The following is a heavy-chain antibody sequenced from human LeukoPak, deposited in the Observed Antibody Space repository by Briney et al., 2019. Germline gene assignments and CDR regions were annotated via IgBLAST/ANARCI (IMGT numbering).Heavy chain of an antibody. CDR1: GFTFSSYS. Sequence: GGSLRLSCAASGFTFSSYSMSWVRQAPGKGLEWVSSISSSSAYIYYADSLKGRFTISRDNAKNSLYLQMNSLRAEDTAVYYCASSIFSSSWYYFDYWGQGTLVTVSS. CDR2: ISSSSAYI. J-gene: IGHJ4*02. CDR3: ASSIFSSSWYYFDY. D-gene: IGHD6-13*01. V-gene: IGHV3-21*03.